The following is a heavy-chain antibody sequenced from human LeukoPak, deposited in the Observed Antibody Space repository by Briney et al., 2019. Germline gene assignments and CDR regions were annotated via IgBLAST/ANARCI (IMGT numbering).Heavy chain of an antibody. V-gene: IGHV3-23*01. D-gene: IGHD3-22*01. CDR1: GFTLSDYV. CDR3: AQVAVDSNGYPEYLEH. Sequence: GGSLRLSCAASGFTLSDYVMSWVRQAPGKGLEWASAISSRGVTYYADSVKGLFTISRHVSNNTLFLQRTSLRAEDTAIYFCAQVAVDSNGYPEYLEHWGQGALVTVS. CDR2: ISSRGVT. J-gene: IGHJ1*01.